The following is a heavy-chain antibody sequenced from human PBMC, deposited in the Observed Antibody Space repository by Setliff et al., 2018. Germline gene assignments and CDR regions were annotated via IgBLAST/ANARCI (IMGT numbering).Heavy chain of an antibody. J-gene: IGHJ4*02. CDR1: ADSMNNNF. V-gene: IGHV4-4*08. Sequence: PSETLSLTCIVSADSMNNNFWTWIRRPPGKGLEWIGYIYPDGTTNYNPSLKSRMTISLDMSKNQFSLTLRSVTAADTAMYYCARGINSVSWTPKYWGRGTLVTV. D-gene: IGHD6-13*01. CDR3: ARGINSVSWTPKY. CDR2: IYPDGTT.